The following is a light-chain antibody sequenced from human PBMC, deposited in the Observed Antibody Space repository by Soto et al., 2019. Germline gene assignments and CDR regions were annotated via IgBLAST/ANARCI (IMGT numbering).Light chain of an antibody. CDR3: QQYGSSPPYP. J-gene: IGKJ5*01. CDR2: GAS. V-gene: IGKV3-20*01. Sequence: EIVLTPSPGTLSFSPGERTTLSCKASQSVTSNYLAWYQQKPGQAPRLLIFGASNRATGIPDRFSGSGSGTDFTLTITRLEPEDFAVYYCQQYGSSPPYPFGRGTRLEIK. CDR1: QSVTSNY.